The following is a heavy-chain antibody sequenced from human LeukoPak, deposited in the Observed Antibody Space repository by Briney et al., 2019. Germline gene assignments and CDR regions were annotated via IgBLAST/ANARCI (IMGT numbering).Heavy chain of an antibody. J-gene: IGHJ4*02. V-gene: IGHV4-59*11. CDR3: ARDAY. CDR1: GVSIGSHY. CDR2: VYNSGTT. Sequence: SETLSLTCTVSGVSIGSHYWSWIRQSPGKGLQWIGCVYNSGTTVYNPSLTGRVTISVDTSKNQYSLNLRSVTAADAAVYYCARDAYWGQGILVTVSS.